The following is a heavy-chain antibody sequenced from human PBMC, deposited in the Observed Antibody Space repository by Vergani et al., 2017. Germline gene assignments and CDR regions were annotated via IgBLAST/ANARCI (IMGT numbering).Heavy chain of an antibody. CDR3: ARVGYGDHEFDY. V-gene: IGHV1-69*02. CDR2: IIPILGIA. J-gene: IGHJ4*02. D-gene: IGHD4-17*01. CDR1: GGTFSSYT. Sequence: QVQLVQSGAEVKKPGSSVKVSCKASGGTFSSYTISWVRQAPGQGLEWMGRIIPILGIANYAQKFQGRVTITADKSTSTAYMELSRLRSDDTAVYYCARVGYGDHEFDYWGQGTLVTVSS.